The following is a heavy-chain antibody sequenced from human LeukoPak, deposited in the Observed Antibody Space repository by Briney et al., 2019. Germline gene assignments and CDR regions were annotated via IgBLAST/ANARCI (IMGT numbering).Heavy chain of an antibody. J-gene: IGHJ3*02. CDR2: ISAYNGNT. CDR3: AGDYYYDSSGPGSYDAFDI. Sequence: GASVKVSCKASGGTFSNYAISWVRQAPGQGLEWMGWISAYNGNTNYAQKLQGRVTMTTDTSTSTAYMELRSLRADDTAVYYCAGDYYYDSSGPGSYDAFDIWGQGTMVTVSS. V-gene: IGHV1-18*01. CDR1: GGTFSNYA. D-gene: IGHD3-22*01.